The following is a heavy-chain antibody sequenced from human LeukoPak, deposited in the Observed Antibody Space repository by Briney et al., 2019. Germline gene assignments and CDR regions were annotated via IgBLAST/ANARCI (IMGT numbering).Heavy chain of an antibody. Sequence: PGGSLRLSCAASGFTFSDYYMSWIRQAPGKELEWVSYISSSGSTIYYADSVKGRFTISRDNAKNSLYLQMNSLRAEDTAVYYCARGLYYDFWSAPGYFQHWGQGTLVTVSS. D-gene: IGHD3-3*01. CDR3: ARGLYYDFWSAPGYFQH. CDR2: ISSSGSTI. V-gene: IGHV3-11*01. J-gene: IGHJ1*01. CDR1: GFTFSDYY.